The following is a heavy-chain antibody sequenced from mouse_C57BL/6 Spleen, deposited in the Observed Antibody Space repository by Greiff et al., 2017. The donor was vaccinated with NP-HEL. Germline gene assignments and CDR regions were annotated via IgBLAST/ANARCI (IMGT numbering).Heavy chain of an antibody. CDR2: IDPETGGT. CDR1: GYTFTDYE. CDR3: TRSRLTGKGCYYAMDY. D-gene: IGHD4-1*01. V-gene: IGHV1-15*01. J-gene: IGHJ4*01. Sequence: VQLQQSGAELVRPGASVTLSCKASGYTFTDYEMHWVKQTPVHGLEWIGAIDPETGGTAYNQKFKGKAILTADKSSSTAYMELRSLTSEDSAVYYCTRSRLTGKGCYYAMDYWGQGTSVTVSS.